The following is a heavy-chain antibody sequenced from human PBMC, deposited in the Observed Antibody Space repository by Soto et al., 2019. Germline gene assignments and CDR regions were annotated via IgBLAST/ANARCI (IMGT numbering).Heavy chain of an antibody. CDR1: GFTFSDYG. D-gene: IGHD3-10*01. V-gene: IGHV3-23*01. CDR3: AKPLWFGESVFDP. Sequence: EVQLSQSGGGLEQLGGSLRLSCAASGFTFSDYGMSWVRQAPGKGLEWVSTIRGSAGNTYYVDSVKGRFTISRDDSTNTVYLQMNSLRAEDTAVYYCAKPLWFGESVFDPSGQGTLVTVSS. CDR2: IRGSAGNT. J-gene: IGHJ5*02.